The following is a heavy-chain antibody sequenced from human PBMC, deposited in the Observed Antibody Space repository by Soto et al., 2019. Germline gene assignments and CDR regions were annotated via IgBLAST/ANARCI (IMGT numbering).Heavy chain of an antibody. D-gene: IGHD3-3*01. CDR1: SYVIESGHY. J-gene: IGHJ4*03. CDR3: ARSPQYYTPGSSPFDY. V-gene: IGHV4-38-2*01. CDR2: IYDSGTT. Sequence: SETLSLSCVVSSYVIESGHYWGWVRQPPGKGLEWVGSIYDSGTTYYNPSLRSRVTISADTSKNQFSLSLTSVTAADTAVYYCARSPQYYTPGSSPFDYWGPGTMVTVSS.